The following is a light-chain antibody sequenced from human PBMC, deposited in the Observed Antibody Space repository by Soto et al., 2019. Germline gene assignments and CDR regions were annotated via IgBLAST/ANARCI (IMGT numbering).Light chain of an antibody. V-gene: IGKV3-20*01. CDR3: QQYGSSRGFT. J-gene: IGKJ3*01. CDR2: GAS. CDR1: QSVSSSY. Sequence: EIVLTQSPGTLSLSPGERATLSCRASQSVSSSYLAWYQQKPGQAPRLLIYGASGRATGIPDRFSGGGSGTDFTLTISRLEPEGFAVYYCQQYGSSRGFTFGPGTKVDLK.